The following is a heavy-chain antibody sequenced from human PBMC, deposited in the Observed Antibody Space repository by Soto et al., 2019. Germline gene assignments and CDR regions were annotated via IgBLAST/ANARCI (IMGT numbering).Heavy chain of an antibody. D-gene: IGHD3-3*01. CDR2: VHPSGGST. CDR1: GYTFTSYY. CDR3: ARGEITIFGVVTYYYYYDMDV. Sequence: SGKVAGKPSGYTFTSYYMHWVRQALGRGLEWMGKVHPSGGSTSYAQKFQGRLTITRDTSTSTVYMELSSLRSEDTAVYYSARGEITIFGVVTYYYYYDMDVWGQGTTVTVSS. V-gene: IGHV1-46*01. J-gene: IGHJ6*02.